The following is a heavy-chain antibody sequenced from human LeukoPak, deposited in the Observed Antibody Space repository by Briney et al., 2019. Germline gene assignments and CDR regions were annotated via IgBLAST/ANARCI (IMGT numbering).Heavy chain of an antibody. V-gene: IGHV5-51*01. CDR2: IYPGDSDT. Sequence: GESLKISCKGSGYSFSNYWIGWVRQMPGKGLEWMEIIYPGDSDTRYSPSFQGQVTISGDKSTSTAYLQWSSLKASDSAMYYCASRRGVGGNDAFDIWGQGTMVTVPS. CDR1: GYSFSNYW. CDR3: ASRRGVGGNDAFDI. D-gene: IGHD1-26*01. J-gene: IGHJ3*02.